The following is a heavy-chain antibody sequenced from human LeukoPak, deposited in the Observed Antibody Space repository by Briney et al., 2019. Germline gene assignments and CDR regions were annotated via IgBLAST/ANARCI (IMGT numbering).Heavy chain of an antibody. CDR1: GFTLSSYE. D-gene: IGHD3-16*01. CDR3: ARRDERGLGDLLYYFDY. Sequence: GGSLTLPCAAFGFTLSSYEMNWARQAPGEGLECVSYISRSGSTIYHADSVKGRFTISRDNAKNSLYLQMTSLRGEGTAVYECARRDERGLGDLLYYFDYWGQGTLVTVSS. J-gene: IGHJ4*02. V-gene: IGHV3-48*03. CDR2: ISRSGSTI.